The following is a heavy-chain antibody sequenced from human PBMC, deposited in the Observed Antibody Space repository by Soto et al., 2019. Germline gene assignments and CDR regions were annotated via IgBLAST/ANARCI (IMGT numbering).Heavy chain of an antibody. Sequence: QTQLVQSGAEVKEPGASEKVSCMASGYSFSTSGITWERQAPGQGLEWIGWMSTYNGNTNYAQKLQDRVILTTDTSTSTAYMELRSLRSDDTAVYYCARRLYGDYDYWGHGTLVTVSS. CDR2: MSTYNGNT. D-gene: IGHD4-17*01. CDR1: GYSFSTSG. CDR3: ARRLYGDYDY. V-gene: IGHV1-18*01. J-gene: IGHJ4*01.